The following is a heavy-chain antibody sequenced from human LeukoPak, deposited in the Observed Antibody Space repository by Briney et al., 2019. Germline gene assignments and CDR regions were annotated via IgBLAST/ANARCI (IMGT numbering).Heavy chain of an antibody. CDR3: ARDLGASGSPRDWYYFDN. CDR1: GSIVSSYA. V-gene: IGHV3-30-3*01. J-gene: IGHJ4*02. D-gene: IGHD1-26*01. CDR2: LSYDGSSK. Sequence: GGSLRLSCAASGSIVSSYAMHRVRQAPGSGLEWVAVLSYDGSSKYYADTVKGRFSISRANAKNTLYLYMNSLRVEDTAIYYCARDLGASGSPRDWYYFDNWGQGTLVTVSS.